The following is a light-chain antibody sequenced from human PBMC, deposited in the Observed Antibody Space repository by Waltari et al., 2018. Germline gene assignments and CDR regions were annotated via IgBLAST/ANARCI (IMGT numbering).Light chain of an antibody. V-gene: IGKV1-12*01. CDR3: QQYNSLPVT. CDR1: QGISSS. Sequence: DIQMTQSPSSLSASVGDTATVTCRASQGISSSLAWYQQKPGKAPKLLIYAASSRETGIPARFSGSGSGTDFTLTISSLQPEDFATYYCQQYNSLPVTFGPGTKVEIK. J-gene: IGKJ3*01. CDR2: AAS.